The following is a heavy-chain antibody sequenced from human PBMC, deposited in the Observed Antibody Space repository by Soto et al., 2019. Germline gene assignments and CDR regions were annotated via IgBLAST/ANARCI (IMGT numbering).Heavy chain of an antibody. CDR1: GGTFSSYT. CDR3: ARLAYCGGDCSNLDY. D-gene: IGHD2-21*01. Sequence: SVKVSCKASGGTFSSYTTNWVRQAPGQGLEWMGRIIPILGIANYAQKFQGRVTITADKSTSTAYMELSSLRSEDTAVYYCARLAYCGGDCSNLDYWGQGTLVTVSS. V-gene: IGHV1-69*02. CDR2: IIPILGIA. J-gene: IGHJ4*02.